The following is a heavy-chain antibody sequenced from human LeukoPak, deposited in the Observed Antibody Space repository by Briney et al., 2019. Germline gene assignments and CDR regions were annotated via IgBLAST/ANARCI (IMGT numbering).Heavy chain of an antibody. CDR1: GGSISSYY. D-gene: IGHD2-15*01. V-gene: IGHV4-59*01. Sequence: PSETLSLTCTVSGGSISSYYWSWFRQPPGKGLEWIGYIYYSGSTNYNPSLKSRVTISVDTSKNQFSLKLSSVTAADTAVYYCARDSPVLRAFDIWGQGTTVTVSS. J-gene: IGHJ3*02. CDR2: IYYSGST. CDR3: ARDSPVLRAFDI.